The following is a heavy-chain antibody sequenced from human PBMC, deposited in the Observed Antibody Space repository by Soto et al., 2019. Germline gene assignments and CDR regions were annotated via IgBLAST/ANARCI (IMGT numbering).Heavy chain of an antibody. Sequence: GGSLRLSCAASGFTFSSYAMSWVRQAPGKGLEWVSAISGSGGSTYYADSVKGRFTISRDNSKNTLYLQMNSLRAEDTAVYYCATLPLPTVTTWVADYWGQGTLVTVSS. CDR2: ISGSGGST. V-gene: IGHV3-23*01. J-gene: IGHJ4*02. CDR1: GFTFSSYA. CDR3: ATLPLPTVTTWVADY. D-gene: IGHD4-17*01.